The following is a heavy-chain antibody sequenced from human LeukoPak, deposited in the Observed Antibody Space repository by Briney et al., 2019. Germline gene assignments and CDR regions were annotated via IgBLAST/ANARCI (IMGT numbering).Heavy chain of an antibody. CDR3: ARDLTYYYDSSGYEYGGQFDY. CDR2: IIPIFGTA. V-gene: IGHV1-69*13. J-gene: IGHJ4*02. CDR1: GGTFSSYA. D-gene: IGHD3-22*01. Sequence: SVKVSCKASGGTFSSYAISWARQAPGQGLEWMGGIIPIFGTANYAQKFQGRVTITADESTSTAYMELSSLRSEDTAVYYCARDLTYYYDSSGYEYGGQFDYRGQGTLVTVSS.